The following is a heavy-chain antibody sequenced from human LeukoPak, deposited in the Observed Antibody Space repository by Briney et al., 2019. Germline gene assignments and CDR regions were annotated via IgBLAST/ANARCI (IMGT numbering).Heavy chain of an antibody. V-gene: IGHV3-9*01. Sequence: GGSLRLSCAASGFTFDDYAMHWVRQAPGKGLEWVSGISWNSGSIGYADSVKGRFTISRDNSKNTLYLQMNSLRAEDTAVYYCAKDGSTVPFDYWGQGTLVTVSS. D-gene: IGHD4-17*01. CDR1: GFTFDDYA. CDR2: ISWNSGSI. CDR3: AKDGSTVPFDY. J-gene: IGHJ4*02.